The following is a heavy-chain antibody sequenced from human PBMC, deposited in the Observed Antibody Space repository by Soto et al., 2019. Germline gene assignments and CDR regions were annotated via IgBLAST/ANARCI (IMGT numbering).Heavy chain of an antibody. CDR3: AKGRTESSGRSYYGLDV. CDR1: GFTFSRNA. J-gene: IGHJ6*02. CDR2: ISGSGGST. V-gene: IGHV3-23*01. D-gene: IGHD6-19*01. Sequence: PGGSLRLSCAASGFTFSRNAMSWVRQAPGQGLERVSAISGSGGSTYYADSVKGRFTSSRDNSKNTLYLQMNSLSAEDTAVYYCAKGRTESSGRSYYGLDVWGQGTTVTVSS.